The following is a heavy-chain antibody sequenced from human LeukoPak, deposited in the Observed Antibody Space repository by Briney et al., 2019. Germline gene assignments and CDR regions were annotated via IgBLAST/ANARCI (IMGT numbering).Heavy chain of an antibody. V-gene: IGHV1-69*05. D-gene: IGHD6-13*01. J-gene: IGHJ1*01. CDR2: IIPIFGTA. Sequence: GASVKVSCKASGGAFSSYAISWVRQAPGQGLEWMGGIIPIFGTANYAQKFQGRVTMTRDTSISTAYMELSRLRSDDTAVYYCARVWDSSWYSEGYFQHWGQGTLVTVSS. CDR1: GGAFSSYA. CDR3: ARVWDSSWYSEGYFQH.